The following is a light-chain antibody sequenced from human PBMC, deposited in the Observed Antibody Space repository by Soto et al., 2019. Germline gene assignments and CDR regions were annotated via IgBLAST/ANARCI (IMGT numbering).Light chain of an antibody. CDR2: DVS. CDR1: SSDVGGYNY. J-gene: IGLJ1*01. CDR3: SSYTSSNNQV. Sequence: QSLLTQPACVSGSGAPSSTISCTGTSSDVGGYNYVSWYQQHPGKAPKLMIFDVSNRPSGVSSRFSGSKSGNTASLIISGLQAEDEADYYCSSYTSSNNQVFGTGT. V-gene: IGLV2-14*01.